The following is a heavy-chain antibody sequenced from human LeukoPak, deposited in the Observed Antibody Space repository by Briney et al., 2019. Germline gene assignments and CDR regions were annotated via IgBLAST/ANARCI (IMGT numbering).Heavy chain of an antibody. Sequence: GASVKVSCKASGYTFTSYDVNWVRQATGQGLEWMGRINPNSGGTNYAQKFQGRVTMTRDTSISTAYMELSRLRSDDTAVYYCARDRRNRGSSPKALEYIWFDPWGQGTLVTVSS. J-gene: IGHJ5*02. V-gene: IGHV1-2*06. CDR3: ARDRRNRGSSPKALEYIWFDP. CDR2: INPNSGGT. CDR1: GYTFTSYD. D-gene: IGHD3-3*01.